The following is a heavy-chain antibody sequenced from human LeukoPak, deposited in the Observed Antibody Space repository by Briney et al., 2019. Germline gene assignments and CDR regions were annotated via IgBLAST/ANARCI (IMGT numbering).Heavy chain of an antibody. CDR2: ISGSGGST. Sequence: PGGSLRLSCAASGFTFSSYAMSWVRQAPGKGREWVSAISGSGGSTYYADSVKGRFTISRDNAKNTLYSQMNSPRAEDTAVYYCAKGGSKAPDYWGQGTLVTVSS. V-gene: IGHV3-23*01. CDR3: AKGGSKAPDY. J-gene: IGHJ4*02. CDR1: GFTFSSYA. D-gene: IGHD4-11*01.